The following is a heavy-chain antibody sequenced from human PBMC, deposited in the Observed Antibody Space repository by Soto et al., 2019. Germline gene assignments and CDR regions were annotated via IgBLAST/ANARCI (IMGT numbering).Heavy chain of an antibody. J-gene: IGHJ4*02. CDR1: GFTFSSYA. Sequence: PGGSLRLSCAASGFTFSSYAVQWVRQAPGKGLEWVAIISYDGRDEDYADSVKGRFTISRDNSRSTLYLQMNSLRPEDTAVYYCAKGRGYSGYFNGETDSWGQGILVTVSS. CDR3: AKGRGYSGYFNGETDS. CDR2: ISYDGRDE. V-gene: IGHV3-30*04. D-gene: IGHD5-12*01.